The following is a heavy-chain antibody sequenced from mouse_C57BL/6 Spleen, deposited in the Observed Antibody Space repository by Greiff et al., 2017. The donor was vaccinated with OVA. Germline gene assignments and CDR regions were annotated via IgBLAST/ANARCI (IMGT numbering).Heavy chain of an antibody. V-gene: IGHV1-82*01. Sequence: VKLMESGPELVKPGASVKISCKASGYAFSSSWMNWVKQRPGKGLEWIGRIYPGDGDTNYNGKFKGKATLTADKSSSTAYMQLSSLTSEDSAVYFCARNYGSDWYFDVWGTGTTVTVSS. CDR2: IYPGDGDT. D-gene: IGHD1-1*01. CDR1: GYAFSSSW. CDR3: ARNYGSDWYFDV. J-gene: IGHJ1*03.